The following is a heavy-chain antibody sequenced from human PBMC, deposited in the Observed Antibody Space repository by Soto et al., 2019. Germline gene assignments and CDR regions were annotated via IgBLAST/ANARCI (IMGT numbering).Heavy chain of an antibody. CDR3: ASITMIVVVTTDFYGMDV. J-gene: IGHJ6*02. CDR2: IYYSGST. Sequence: SETLSLTCTVSGGSISSSSYYWGWIRQPPGKGLEWIGSIYYSGSTYYNPSLKSRVTISVDTSKNQFSLKLSSVTAADTAVYYCASITMIVVVTTDFYGMDVWGQGTTVT. D-gene: IGHD3-22*01. CDR1: GGSISSSSYY. V-gene: IGHV4-39*01.